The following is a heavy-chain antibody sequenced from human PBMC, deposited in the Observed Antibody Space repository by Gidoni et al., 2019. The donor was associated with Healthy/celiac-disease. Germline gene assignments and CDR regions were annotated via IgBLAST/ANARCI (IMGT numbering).Heavy chain of an antibody. CDR2: IDWDDDK. Sequence: QVTLRESGPALVKPTQTLTLTCTFSGFSLSTSGMCVSWIRQPPGKALEWLALIDWDDDKYYSTSLKTRLTISKDTSKNQVVLTMTNMDPVDTATYYCARIRSRAYYDFWSGYWEFDYWGQGTLVTVSS. V-gene: IGHV2-70*01. CDR1: GFSLSTSGMC. CDR3: ARIRSRAYYDFWSGYWEFDY. D-gene: IGHD3-3*01. J-gene: IGHJ4*02.